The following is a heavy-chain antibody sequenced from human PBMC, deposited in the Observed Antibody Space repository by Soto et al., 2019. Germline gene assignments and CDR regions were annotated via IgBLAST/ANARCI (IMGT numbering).Heavy chain of an antibody. D-gene: IGHD3-22*01. J-gene: IGHJ3*02. V-gene: IGHV3-7*03. CDR2: IKQDGSEK. Sequence: PGGSLRLSCGASGFIFTSYWMSWVRQAPGKGLEWVANIKQDGSEKYYVDSVKGRFTISRDNAKKSLNLQMNSLRAEDTAVYYCARECRTDYYDSSGYYYGDAFDIWGQGTMVTVSS. CDR1: GFIFTSYW. CDR3: ARECRTDYYDSSGYYYGDAFDI.